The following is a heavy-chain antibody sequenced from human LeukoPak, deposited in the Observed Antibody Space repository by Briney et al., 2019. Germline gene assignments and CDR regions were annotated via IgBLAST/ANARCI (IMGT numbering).Heavy chain of an antibody. Sequence: GGSLRLSGAAAGFIFRNYWMGWVRQAPGKGLEWVANINEDGSEKYYVDSVKGRFIISRDNAENSLYLQMNILRAEDTAVFYCLSGSGHCGQGSLVTVSS. J-gene: IGHJ4*02. D-gene: IGHD3-10*01. CDR3: LSGSGH. V-gene: IGHV3-7*01. CDR1: GFIFRNYW. CDR2: INEDGSEK.